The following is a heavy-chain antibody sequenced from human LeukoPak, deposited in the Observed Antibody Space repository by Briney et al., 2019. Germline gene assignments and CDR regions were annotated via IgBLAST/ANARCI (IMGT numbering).Heavy chain of an antibody. J-gene: IGHJ1*01. CDR2: IYTSGST. D-gene: IGHD4-17*01. CDR1: GGSFSGYY. V-gene: IGHV4-59*10. CDR3: ARGGDYGDYAEYFQH. Sequence: SEALSLTCAVYGGSFSGYYWSWIRQPAEKGLEWIGRIYTSGSTNYDPSLKSRVTMSVDTSKNQFSLKLTSVTAADTAVYYCARGGDYGDYAEYFQHWGQGTLVTVSS.